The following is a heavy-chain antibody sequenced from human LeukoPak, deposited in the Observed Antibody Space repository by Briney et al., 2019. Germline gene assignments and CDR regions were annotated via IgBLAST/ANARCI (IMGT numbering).Heavy chain of an antibody. J-gene: IGHJ5*02. CDR3: AIGIGSSSWFDP. V-gene: IGHV1-69*05. D-gene: IGHD6-6*01. CDR2: IIPIFGTA. CDR1: GGTFSSYA. Sequence: GASVKVSCKASGGTFSSYAISWVRQAPGQGLEWMGGIIPIFGTANYAQKFQGRVTITTDESTSTAYMELSSLRSEDTAVYYRAIGIGSSSWFDPWGQGTLVTVSS.